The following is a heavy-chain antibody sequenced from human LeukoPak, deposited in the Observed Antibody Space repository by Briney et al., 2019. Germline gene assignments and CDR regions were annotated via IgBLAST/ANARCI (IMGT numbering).Heavy chain of an antibody. CDR3: STSLNLPGY. CDR2: INPDGSDI. Sequence: GGSLRLSCAASGFTFSSYSMNWVRQAPGKGLEWVSCINPDGSDIRYADPVKGRFSISRDNARNMVSLQMNSLTVEDTAMYFCSTSLNLPGYWGQGTLVIVSS. CDR1: GFTFSSYS. D-gene: IGHD4/OR15-4a*01. J-gene: IGHJ4*02. V-gene: IGHV3-74*01.